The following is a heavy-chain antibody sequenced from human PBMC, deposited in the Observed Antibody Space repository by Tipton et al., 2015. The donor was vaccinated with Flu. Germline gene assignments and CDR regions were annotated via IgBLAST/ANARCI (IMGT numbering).Heavy chain of an antibody. CDR2: IYSGGST. CDR3: ATRGGSDWLYYGMDV. J-gene: IGHJ6*02. CDR1: GLTVGNSY. V-gene: IGHV3-53*01. D-gene: IGHD6-19*01. Sequence: SLRLSCAASGLTVGNSYMSWVRQAPGEGLVWVSVIYSGGSTYYADSVEGRFTISRDNSKNTLYLQMNSLRAEDTAVYYCATRGGSDWLYYGMDVWGQGTTVTVSS.